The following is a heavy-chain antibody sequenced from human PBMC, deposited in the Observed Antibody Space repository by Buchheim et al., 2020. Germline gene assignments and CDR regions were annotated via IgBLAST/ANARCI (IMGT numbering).Heavy chain of an antibody. V-gene: IGHV3-33*01. D-gene: IGHD3-3*01. CDR3: ARDPIMLRFLPQPFTSGY. J-gene: IGHJ4*02. CDR2: IWYDGSNK. CDR1: GFTFSSYG. Sequence: QVQLVESGGGVVQPGRSLRLSCAASGFTFSSYGMHWVRQAPGKGLEWVAVIWYDGSNKYYADSVKGRFTISRDNSKNTLYLQMNSLRAEDTAVYYCARDPIMLRFLPQPFTSGYWGQGTL.